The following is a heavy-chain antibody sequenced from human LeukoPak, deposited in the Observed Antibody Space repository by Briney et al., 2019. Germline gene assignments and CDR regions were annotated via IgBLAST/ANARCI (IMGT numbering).Heavy chain of an antibody. Sequence: PGGSLRLSCAASGFTFSSYAMSWVRQAPGKGLEWVSAIGGSGGSTYYADSVRGRFTISRDNSKNTLYLQMNSLRAEDTAVYYCAKGGSGYYFQHWGQGTLVTVSS. V-gene: IGHV3-23*01. CDR3: AKGGSGYYFQH. D-gene: IGHD3-22*01. CDR1: GFTFSSYA. J-gene: IGHJ1*01. CDR2: IGGSGGST.